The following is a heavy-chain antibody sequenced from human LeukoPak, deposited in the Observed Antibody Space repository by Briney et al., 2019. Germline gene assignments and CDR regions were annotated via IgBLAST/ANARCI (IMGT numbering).Heavy chain of an antibody. CDR3: ARATVTTSNWFDP. V-gene: IGHV3-73*01. Sequence: GGSLRLSCAASGFTFSGSAMHWVRQASGKGLEWVGRIRSKANSYATAYAASVKGRFTISRDDSKNTAYLQMNSLKTEDTAVYYCARATVTTSNWFDPWGQGTLVTVSS. CDR1: GFTFSGSA. D-gene: IGHD4-11*01. CDR2: IRSKANSYAT. J-gene: IGHJ5*02.